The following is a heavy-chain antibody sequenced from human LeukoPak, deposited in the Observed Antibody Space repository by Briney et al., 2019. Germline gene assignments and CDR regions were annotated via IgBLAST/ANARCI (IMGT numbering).Heavy chain of an antibody. D-gene: IGHD3-16*01. J-gene: IGHJ5*02. Sequence: KASETLSLTCTVSGGSTSSGGYYWSWIRQPPGKGLEWIGYIYYSRSTNYNPSLKSRVTISVDTSKNQFSLKLSSVTAADTAVYYCARSPFGGPGVDPWGQGTLVTVSS. CDR3: ARSPFGGPGVDP. CDR1: GGSTSSGGYY. CDR2: IYYSRST. V-gene: IGHV4-61*08.